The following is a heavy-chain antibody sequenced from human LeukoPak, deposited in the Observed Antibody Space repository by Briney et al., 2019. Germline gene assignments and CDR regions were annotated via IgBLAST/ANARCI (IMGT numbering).Heavy chain of an antibody. Sequence: SETLSLTCTVSGGSISSSSYYWGWIRRPPGKGLEWIGSIYYSGSTYYNPSLKSRVTISVDTSKNQFSLKLSSVTASDTAVYYCARQGWFGELLSPLDYWGQGTLVTVSS. V-gene: IGHV4-39*01. CDR2: IYYSGST. CDR1: GGSISSSSYY. CDR3: ARQGWFGELLSPLDY. D-gene: IGHD3-10*01. J-gene: IGHJ4*02.